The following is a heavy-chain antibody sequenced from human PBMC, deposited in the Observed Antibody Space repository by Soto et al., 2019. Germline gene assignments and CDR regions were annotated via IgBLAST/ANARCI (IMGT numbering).Heavy chain of an antibody. CDR1: GFTFSSYA. J-gene: IGHJ6*02. D-gene: IGHD6-13*01. V-gene: IGHV3-64D*06. CDR2: ISSNGGST. Sequence: RLSCSASGFTFSSYAMHWVRQAPGKGLEYVSAISSNGGSTYYADSVKGRFTISRDNSKNTLYLQMSSLRAEDTAVYYCVKDEGGAAADYGMDVWGQGTTVTVSS. CDR3: VKDEGGAAADYGMDV.